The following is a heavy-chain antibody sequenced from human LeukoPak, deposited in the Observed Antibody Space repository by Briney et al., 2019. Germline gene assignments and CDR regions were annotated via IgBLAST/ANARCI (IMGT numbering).Heavy chain of an antibody. CDR1: GDSVSSNSGA. D-gene: IGHD4-23*01. CDR2: TYYRSKWYN. V-gene: IGHV6-1*01. CDR3: ASSYYAGNSLDD. J-gene: IGHJ4*02. Sequence: SQTLPLTCAISGDSVSSNSGAWNWIRHSPSRGLEWLGRTYYRSKWYNDYAVSVKSRITINPDTSKNQFSLQLNSVTPEDTAVYYCASSYYAGNSLDDWGQGTLVTVSS.